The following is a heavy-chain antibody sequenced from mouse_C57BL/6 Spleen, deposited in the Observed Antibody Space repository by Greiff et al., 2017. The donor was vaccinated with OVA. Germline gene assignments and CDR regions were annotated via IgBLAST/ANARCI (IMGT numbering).Heavy chain of an antibody. V-gene: IGHV5-9*01. CDR3: ARQDYGYYCDY. CDR2: ISGGGGNT. D-gene: IGHD1-2*01. J-gene: IGHJ2*01. Sequence: EVKLVESGGGLVKPGGSLKLSCAASGFTFSSYTMSWVRQTPEKRLEWVATISGGGGNTYYPDSVKGRFTISRDNAKNTLYLQMSSLRSEDTALYYCARQDYGYYCDYWGQGTTLTVSS. CDR1: GFTFSSYT.